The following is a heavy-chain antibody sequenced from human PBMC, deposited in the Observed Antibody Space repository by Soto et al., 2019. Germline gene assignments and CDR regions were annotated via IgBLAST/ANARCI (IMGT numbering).Heavy chain of an antibody. J-gene: IGHJ6*02. CDR3: ESSYCGGECSVLYYYYGMDV. CDR1: GYTFSSYG. Sequence: QVQLVQSGAEVKKPGASVKVSCKASGYTFSSYGISWVRQAPGQGLEWMGWISAYNGNTNYAQKLQGRVTMTTDTSKSTAYMELRSLRSDDTAVYYYESSYCGGECSVLYYYYGMDVWGQGTTVTVSS. CDR2: ISAYNGNT. D-gene: IGHD2-21*01. V-gene: IGHV1-18*01.